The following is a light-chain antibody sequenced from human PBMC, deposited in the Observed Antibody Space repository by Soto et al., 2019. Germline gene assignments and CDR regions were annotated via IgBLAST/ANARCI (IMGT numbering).Light chain of an antibody. Sequence: EIVLTQSPATLSLSPGERATLSCRASQSVSSYLAWYQQKPGQAPRLLIYDASNRATGIPARFSSSGSGTDFTHTISSLEPEDFAVYYCQQRSNWPPLTFGGGTKVEIK. J-gene: IGKJ4*01. V-gene: IGKV3-11*01. CDR3: QQRSNWPPLT. CDR1: QSVSSY. CDR2: DAS.